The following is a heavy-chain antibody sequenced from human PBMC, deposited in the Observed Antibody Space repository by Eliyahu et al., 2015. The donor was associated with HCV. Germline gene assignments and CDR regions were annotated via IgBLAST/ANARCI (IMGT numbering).Heavy chain of an antibody. V-gene: IGHV1-3*01. CDR2: INAGNGHI. D-gene: IGHD2-21*01. CDR3: ARDRGDYFPFFDY. J-gene: IGHJ4*02. CDR1: GYSLAXXT. Sequence: QVQLVQSGAEVKRPGASITVSCQASGYSLAXXTLWWAPRPPGQGLEWMGWINAGNGHIRYSQKFQGRVTFTTDTSASTSYMELTSLRPEDTTVYYCARDRGDYFPFFDYWGQGALVTVSS.